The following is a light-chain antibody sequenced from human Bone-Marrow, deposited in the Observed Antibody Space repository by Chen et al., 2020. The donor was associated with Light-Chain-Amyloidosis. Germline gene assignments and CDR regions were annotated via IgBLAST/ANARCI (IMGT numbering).Light chain of an antibody. CDR3: QQYGTSPLT. CDR1: QTISSNY. V-gene: IGKV3-20*01. J-gene: IGKJ4*01. Sequence: EIVLTQSPGTLSLSPGEGANLSCRASQTISSNYLTWYQQKFGQAPRLLIYGSSSRATGIPDRFTGSGSGTDFTLTINRLEPDDFAMDYCQQYGTSPLTFGGGTKVEIK. CDR2: GSS.